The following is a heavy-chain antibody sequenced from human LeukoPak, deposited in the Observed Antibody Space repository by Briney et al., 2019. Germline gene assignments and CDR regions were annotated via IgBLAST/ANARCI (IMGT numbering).Heavy chain of an antibody. D-gene: IGHD6-19*01. CDR1: GFTFSSYW. J-gene: IGHJ4*02. V-gene: IGHV3-7*01. CDR2: IKQDGSEK. Sequence: GGSLRLSCAASGFTFSSYWMSWVRQAPGKGLEWVANIKQDGSEKYYVDSVKGRFTISRDNAKNSLYLQMNSLRAKDTAVYYCARGKSGWYFDYWGQGTLVTVSS. CDR3: ARGKSGWYFDY.